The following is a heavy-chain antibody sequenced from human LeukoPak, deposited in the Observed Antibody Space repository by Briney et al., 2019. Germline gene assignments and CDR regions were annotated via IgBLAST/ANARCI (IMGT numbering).Heavy chain of an antibody. J-gene: IGHJ5*02. D-gene: IGHD2-2*01. V-gene: IGHV4-61*02. CDR2: IYTSGST. Sequence: SETLSLTCTVSGGSISSGSYYWSWIRQPAGKGLEWIGRIYTSGSTNYNPSLKSRVTISVDTSKNQFSLKLSSVTAAGTAVYYCAREDIVVVPAAIRYNWFDPWGQGTLVTVSS. CDR3: AREDIVVVPAAIRYNWFDP. CDR1: GGSISSGSYY.